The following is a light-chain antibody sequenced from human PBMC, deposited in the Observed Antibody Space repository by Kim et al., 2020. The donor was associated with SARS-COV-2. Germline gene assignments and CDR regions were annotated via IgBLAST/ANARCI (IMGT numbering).Light chain of an antibody. J-gene: IGKJ4*01. CDR3: QQYYTTPLT. CDR1: QSALYSSNNKNY. V-gene: IGKV4-1*01. Sequence: DIVMTQFTDSLAVSLGERATINCKSSQSALYSSNNKNYLSWYQQKPGQPPKLLIYWASTRESGVPDRFSGSGSGTDFTLTISSLQAEDVAVYYCQQYYTTPLTFGGGTKVDIK. CDR2: WAS.